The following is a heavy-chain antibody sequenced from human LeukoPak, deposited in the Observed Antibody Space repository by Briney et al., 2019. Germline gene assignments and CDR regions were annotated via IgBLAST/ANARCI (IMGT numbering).Heavy chain of an antibody. CDR3: ARGLYDGDY. CDR1: GYTFTYFG. J-gene: IGHJ4*02. Sequence: ASVKVSCKASGYTFTYFGLSWVRQAPGQGLEWLGSISVHNGNTKYAPKFQGRVTITTDTSTSTAYLELRSLRSDDTAVYYCARGLYDGDYWGQGFLVTVSS. D-gene: IGHD3-22*01. V-gene: IGHV1-18*01. CDR2: ISVHNGNT.